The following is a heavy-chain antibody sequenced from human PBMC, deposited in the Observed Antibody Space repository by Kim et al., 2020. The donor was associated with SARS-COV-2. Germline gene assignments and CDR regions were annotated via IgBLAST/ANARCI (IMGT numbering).Heavy chain of an antibody. CDR3: ARLRFLEWLTDYYYYGMDV. CDR2: ISAYNGNT. CDR1: GYTFTSYG. Sequence: ASVKVSCKASGYTFTSYGISWVRQAPGQGLEWMGWISAYNGNTNYAQKLQGRVTMTTDTSTSTAYMELRSLRSDDTAVYYCARLRFLEWLTDYYYYGMDVWGQGTTVTVSS. V-gene: IGHV1-18*01. J-gene: IGHJ6*02. D-gene: IGHD3-3*01.